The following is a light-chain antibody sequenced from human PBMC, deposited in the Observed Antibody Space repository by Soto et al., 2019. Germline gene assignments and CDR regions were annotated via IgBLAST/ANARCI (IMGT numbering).Light chain of an antibody. V-gene: IGKV1-39*01. J-gene: IGKJ1*01. CDR2: AAS. CDR1: QGISNY. Sequence: IQTTQSPSSLSATVGDRVTITFRASQGISNYLAWSQQKPGKAPTLLIYAASGLQSGVPSRFSGSGSETDFTLTISSLQPEDFASYSCQQSYSTTWTFGQGTKVDIK. CDR3: QQSYSTTWT.